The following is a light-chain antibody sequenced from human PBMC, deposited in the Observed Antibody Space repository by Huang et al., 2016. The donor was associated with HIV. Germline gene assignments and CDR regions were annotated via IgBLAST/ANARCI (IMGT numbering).Light chain of an antibody. Sequence: EIVLTQSPATLSLSPGERATLSCRASQSVSSYLAWYQQKPGQAPRLLIYDASNRATGIPARFSGSGSGTDFTLTISSLEPEDFAVYYCQQHSNWAFGQGTRLETK. V-gene: IGKV3-11*01. J-gene: IGKJ5*01. CDR3: QQHSNWA. CDR1: QSVSSY. CDR2: DAS.